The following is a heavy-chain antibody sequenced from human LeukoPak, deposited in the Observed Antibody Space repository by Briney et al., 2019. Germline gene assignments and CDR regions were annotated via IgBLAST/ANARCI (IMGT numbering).Heavy chain of an antibody. V-gene: IGHV4-61*02. D-gene: IGHD4-17*01. CDR1: GGSISSGSYY. Sequence: SETLSLTCTVSGGSISSGSYYWSWIRQPAGKGLEWIGRTSGSTNYNPSLKSRVTISVDTSKNQFSLKLSSVTAADTAVYYCARSGTVTIFDYWGQGTLVTVS. J-gene: IGHJ4*02. CDR3: ARSGTVTIFDY. CDR2: TSGST.